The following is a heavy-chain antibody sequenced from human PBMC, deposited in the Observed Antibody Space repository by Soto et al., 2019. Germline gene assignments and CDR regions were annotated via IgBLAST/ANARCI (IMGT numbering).Heavy chain of an antibody. CDR1: GFTFSSYA. J-gene: IGHJ6*02. Sequence: EVQLLESGGGLVQPGGSLRLSCAASGFTFSSYAMSWVRQAPGKGLEWVSAISGSGGSTYYADSVKGRFTISRDNSKNTLYLQMNRLRAEDTAVYYCAKDGGYSYGSSPRYSYGMDVWGQGTTVTVSS. CDR2: ISGSGGST. D-gene: IGHD5-18*01. CDR3: AKDGGYSYGSSPRYSYGMDV. V-gene: IGHV3-23*01.